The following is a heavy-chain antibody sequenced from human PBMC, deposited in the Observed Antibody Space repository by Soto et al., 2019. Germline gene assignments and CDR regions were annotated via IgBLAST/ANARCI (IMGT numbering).Heavy chain of an antibody. CDR1: GFTFSSYA. Sequence: GGSLRLSCAASGFTFSSYAMSWVRQAPGKGLEWVSAISGSGGSTYYADSVKGRFTISRDNSKNTLYLQMNSLRAEDTAVYYCAKEPLLWFGELIYYYYYMDVWGKGTTVTVSS. CDR2: ISGSGGST. J-gene: IGHJ6*03. CDR3: AKEPLLWFGELIYYYYYMDV. D-gene: IGHD3-10*01. V-gene: IGHV3-23*01.